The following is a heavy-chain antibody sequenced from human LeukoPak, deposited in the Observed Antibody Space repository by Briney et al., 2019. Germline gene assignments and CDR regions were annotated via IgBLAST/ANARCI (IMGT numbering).Heavy chain of an antibody. V-gene: IGHV1-69*05. CDR2: IIPIFGTA. CDR3: ARDLHPEYAGLGADY. Sequence: ASVKVSCKASGGTFSSYAISWVRQAPGQGLDWMGRIIPIFGTANYAQKFQGRVTITTDESTSTAYMELSSLRSEDTAVYYCARDLHPEYAGLGADYWGQGTLVTVSS. CDR1: GGTFSSYA. J-gene: IGHJ4*02. D-gene: IGHD3-16*01.